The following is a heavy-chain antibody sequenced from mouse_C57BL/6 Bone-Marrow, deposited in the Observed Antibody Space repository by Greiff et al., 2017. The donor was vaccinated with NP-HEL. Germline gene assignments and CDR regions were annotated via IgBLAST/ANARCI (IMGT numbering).Heavy chain of an antibody. CDR2: IDPETGGT. D-gene: IGHD1-1*01. CDR1: GYTFTDYE. J-gene: IGHJ2*03. Sequence: VQLQQSGAELVRPGASVTMSCKASGYTFTDYEMHWVKQTPGHGLEWIGAIDPETGGTAYNQKFKGKATLTADKSSSTAYMQLRSLTSEDSAVYYYEVLLRYLYFDLGGRGNGLTVTA. CDR3: EVLLRYLYFDL. V-gene: IGHV1-15*01.